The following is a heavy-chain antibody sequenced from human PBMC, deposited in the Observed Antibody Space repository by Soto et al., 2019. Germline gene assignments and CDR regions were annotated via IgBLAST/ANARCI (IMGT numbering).Heavy chain of an antibody. V-gene: IGHV3-15*07. CDR2: IKSKTDGGTT. Sequence: GGSLRLSCAASGFTFSNAWINWVRQAPGKGLEWVGRIKSKTDGGTTDYSEPVKGRFAISRDDSNNMVYLQMNSLKIEDTAVYYCTTDSYSTIIIVRFDDWGHGTLVTVSS. D-gene: IGHD3-22*01. CDR1: GFTFSNAW. CDR3: TTDSYSTIIIVRFDD. J-gene: IGHJ4*01.